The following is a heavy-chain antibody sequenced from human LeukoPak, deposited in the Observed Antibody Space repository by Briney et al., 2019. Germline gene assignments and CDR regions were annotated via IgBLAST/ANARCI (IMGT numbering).Heavy chain of an antibody. CDR2: LNLDGSDK. CDR1: GFTFSESW. J-gene: IGHJ4*02. CDR3: AKGERYPDY. D-gene: IGHD1-1*01. V-gene: IGHV3-7*03. Sequence: GGSLRLSCVVSGFTFSESWMSWVRQAPGKGLGWVASLNLDGSDKYYVDSVKGRFTISRDNAKNSLYLQMDSLRVEDTAVYYCAKGERYPDYWGQGTLVTVSS.